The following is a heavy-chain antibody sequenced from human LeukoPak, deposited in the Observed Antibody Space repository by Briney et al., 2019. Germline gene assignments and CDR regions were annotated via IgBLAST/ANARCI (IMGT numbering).Heavy chain of an antibody. V-gene: IGHV1-2*02. CDR1: GYTFTGYY. D-gene: IGHD2-21*01. Sequence: ASVKVSCKASGYTFTGYYIYWVRQAPEQGLEWMGWINPNSGGTNYAQKFQGRVTMTRDTSISTAYMELSRLRSDDTAVFYCARDQEHMYCGGDCYSGFDYWGQGTLVTVSS. CDR2: INPNSGGT. CDR3: ARDQEHMYCGGDCYSGFDY. J-gene: IGHJ4*02.